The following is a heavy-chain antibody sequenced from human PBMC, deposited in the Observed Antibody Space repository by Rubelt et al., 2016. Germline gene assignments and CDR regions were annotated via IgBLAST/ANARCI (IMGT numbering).Heavy chain of an antibody. CDR2: IIPIFGTA. D-gene: IGHD1-26*01. V-gene: IGHV1-69*01. J-gene: IGHJ3*02. Sequence: GGIIPIFGTANYAQKFQGRVTITADESTSTAYMELSSLRSEDTAVYYCARGGQRSGSYSPGAFDIWGQGTMVTVSS. CDR3: ARGGQRSGSYSPGAFDI.